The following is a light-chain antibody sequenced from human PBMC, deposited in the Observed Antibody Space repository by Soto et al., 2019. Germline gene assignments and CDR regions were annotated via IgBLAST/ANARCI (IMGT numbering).Light chain of an antibody. CDR2: GAS. Sequence: EIVLTQSPGTLSLSPGERATLSCRASHNVRSSLAWYQQKAGQAPRLLIHGASTRATGIPGRFSGSGSGTEFTLIISSLQSEDFAVYYCQQYNEWPETFGHGTNVDI. J-gene: IGKJ1*01. CDR3: QQYNEWPET. CDR1: HNVRSS. V-gene: IGKV3-15*01.